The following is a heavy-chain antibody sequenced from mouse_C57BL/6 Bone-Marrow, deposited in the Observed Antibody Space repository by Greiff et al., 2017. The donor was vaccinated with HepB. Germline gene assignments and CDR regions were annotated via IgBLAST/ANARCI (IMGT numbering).Heavy chain of an antibody. J-gene: IGHJ2*01. V-gene: IGHV7-3*01. CDR3: ARYGLGLDY. Sequence: EVMLVESGGGLVQPGGSLSLSCAASGFTFTDYYMSWVRQPPGKALEWLGFIRNKANGYTTEYSASVKGRFTISRDNSQSILYLQMNALRAEDSATYYCARYGLGLDYWGQGTTLTVSS. D-gene: IGHD3-3*01. CDR1: GFTFTDYY. CDR2: IRNKANGYTT.